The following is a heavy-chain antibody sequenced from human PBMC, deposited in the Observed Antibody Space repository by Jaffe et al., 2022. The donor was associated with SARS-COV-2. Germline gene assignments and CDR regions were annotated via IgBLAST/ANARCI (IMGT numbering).Heavy chain of an antibody. CDR1: GYAFTGYY. J-gene: IGHJ5*02. D-gene: IGHD3-3*01. V-gene: IGHV1-2*06. CDR2: INPNSGDT. Sequence: QVQLVQSGAEVKKPGASVKVSCKASGYAFTGYYMLWVRQAPGQGLEWMGRINPNSGDTNYAQKFQGRVTMTRDTSIRTAYMELSRLTSDDTAVYYCARSGRDFWSGYKSWFDPWGQGTLVTVSS. CDR3: ARSGRDFWSGYKSWFDP.